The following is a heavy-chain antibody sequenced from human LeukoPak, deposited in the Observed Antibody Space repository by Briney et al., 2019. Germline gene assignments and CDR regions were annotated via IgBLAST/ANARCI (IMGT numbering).Heavy chain of an antibody. Sequence: SETLSLTCTLSGGSISQYYWSWIRQPPGKGPEWIGYVYRSGNTNYNPSLKNRVTISVDTSENHFSLNLTSVTAADTAVYYCARVKDFAYSFFDLWGRGTLVTVSS. CDR2: VYRSGNT. V-gene: IGHV4-59*01. CDR3: ARVKDFAYSFFDL. J-gene: IGHJ2*01. CDR1: GGSISQYY.